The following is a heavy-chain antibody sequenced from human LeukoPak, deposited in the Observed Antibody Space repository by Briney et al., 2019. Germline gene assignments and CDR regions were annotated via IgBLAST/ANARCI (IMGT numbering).Heavy chain of an antibody. Sequence: PSETLSLTCAVYGGSFSGYYWSWIRQPPGKGLEWIGEINHSGSTNYNPSLKSRVTISVDTSKNQFSLKLSSVTAADTAVYYCARARNYYGSGGWYFQHWGQGTLVTVSS. CDR3: ARARNYYGSGGWYFQH. CDR2: INHSGST. V-gene: IGHV4-34*01. CDR1: GGSFSGYY. D-gene: IGHD3-10*01. J-gene: IGHJ1*01.